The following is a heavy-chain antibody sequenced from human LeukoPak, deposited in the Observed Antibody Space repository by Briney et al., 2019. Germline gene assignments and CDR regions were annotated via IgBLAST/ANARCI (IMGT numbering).Heavy chain of an antibody. Sequence: GASVKVSCKVSGYTFTVYYMHWVRQRPGQGLEWMGWINPNSGGTTYAQNFQGRVTMTRETSISTAYMEDTSVSTAYMELSRLRSDDTAVYYCARATTVTFYFDYWGQGTLVTVSS. V-gene: IGHV1-2*02. CDR1: GYTFTVYY. CDR2: INPNSGGT. J-gene: IGHJ4*02. D-gene: IGHD4-17*01. CDR3: ARATTVTFYFDY.